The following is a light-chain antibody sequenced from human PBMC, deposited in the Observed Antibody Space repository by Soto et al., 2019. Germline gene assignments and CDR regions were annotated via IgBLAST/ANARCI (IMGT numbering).Light chain of an antibody. Sequence: QSMLTQPASVSGSPGQSITLSCTGTTSDVGGFDYVSWYQQHPGKAPKLMIFDVSNRPSGVSDRFSGSKSGNTASLTISGLQAEDEADYYCSSYTTTGTQVFGTGTKVTVL. CDR2: DVS. V-gene: IGLV2-14*03. CDR3: SSYTTTGTQV. CDR1: TSDVGGFDY. J-gene: IGLJ1*01.